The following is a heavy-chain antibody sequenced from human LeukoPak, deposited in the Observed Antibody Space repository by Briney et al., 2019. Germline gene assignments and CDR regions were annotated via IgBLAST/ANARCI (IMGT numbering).Heavy chain of an antibody. V-gene: IGHV3-23*01. CDR1: GFTFSSYV. J-gene: IGHJ4*02. Sequence: GGSLRLSCAASGFTFSSYVMNWVRQAPGKGLEWVSAISGSGGSTYYADSVKGRFTISRDNSKNTLYLQMNSLRAEDTAVYYCAKIELEPLRDYWGQGTLVTVSS. CDR3: AKIELEPLRDY. CDR2: ISGSGGST. D-gene: IGHD1-1*01.